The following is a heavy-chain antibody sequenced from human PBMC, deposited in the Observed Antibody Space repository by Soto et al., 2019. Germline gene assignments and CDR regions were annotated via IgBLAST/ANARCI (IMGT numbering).Heavy chain of an antibody. CDR3: ARQPYYDFWSGYHDFDI. V-gene: IGHV5-51*01. D-gene: IGHD3-3*01. Sequence: GESLKISCKGSGYNFTSYWIGWVRQMPGKGLEWMGIIYSGDSDTRYSPSFQGQVTISADKSISTAYLQWSSLKASDTAMYYCARQPYYDFWSGYHDFDIWGQVTMVTVSS. CDR2: IYSGDSDT. CDR1: GYNFTSYW. J-gene: IGHJ3*02.